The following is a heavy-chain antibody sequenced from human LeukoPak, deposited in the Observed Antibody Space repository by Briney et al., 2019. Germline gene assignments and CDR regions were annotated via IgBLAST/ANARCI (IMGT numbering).Heavy chain of an antibody. V-gene: IGHV3-66*03. J-gene: IGHJ6*03. CDR2: IYSDNT. Sequence: GGSLRLSCTVSGFTVSSNSMSWVRQAPGKGLEWVSFIYSDNTHYSDSVKGRFTISRDNSKNTLYLQMNSLRAEDTAVYYCAKDALRCTNGVCYTGDYYYYYYMDVWGRGTTVTVSS. CDR1: GFTVSSNS. CDR3: AKDALRCTNGVCYTGDYYYYYYMDV. D-gene: IGHD2-8*01.